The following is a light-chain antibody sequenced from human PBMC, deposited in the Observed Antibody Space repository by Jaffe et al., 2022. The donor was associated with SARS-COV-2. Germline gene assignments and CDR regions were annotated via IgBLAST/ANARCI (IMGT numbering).Light chain of an antibody. Sequence: EVVVTQSPVTLSVSPGERITLSCRASQSVSRHLAWYQQKPGQAPRLLIYDASTRATGFPARFSASGSGTEFTLTISSLQSEDFAVYYCQQYNQWPLTFGGGTKVEIK. J-gene: IGKJ4*01. CDR2: DAS. CDR3: QQYNQWPLT. CDR1: QSVSRH. V-gene: IGKV3-15*01.